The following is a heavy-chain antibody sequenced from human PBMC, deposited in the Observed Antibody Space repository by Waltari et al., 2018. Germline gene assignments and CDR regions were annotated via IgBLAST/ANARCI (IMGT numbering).Heavy chain of an antibody. CDR3: ARDQADGTIAYFEY. CDR1: GISFSQYG. CDR2: IKHDGTDK. J-gene: IGHJ4*02. D-gene: IGHD6-13*01. Sequence: EVLLVESGGDLVQPGGSLRLSCATSGISFSQYGMSWVRQSPGKGQEWVATIKHDGTDKYYVDSVKGRFTVSRDNAKSSLYLQMNSLRVEDTAIYYCARDQADGTIAYFEYWGQGTLVTVSS. V-gene: IGHV3-7*01.